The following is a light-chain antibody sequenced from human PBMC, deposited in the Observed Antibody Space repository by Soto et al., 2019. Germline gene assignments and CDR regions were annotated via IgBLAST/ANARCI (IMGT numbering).Light chain of an antibody. V-gene: IGLV1-40*01. J-gene: IGLJ2*01. CDR2: ANN. CDR3: QSYDGSLSGVL. CDR1: SSNIGAGYD. Sequence: QSVLTQPPSVSGAPGQRVTISCTASSSNIGAGYDVHWYQQLPGTAPKLLIYANNNRPSGVPDRFSGSKSGTSASLAITGLQAEDEADYYCQSYDGSLSGVLFGGGTKLTVL.